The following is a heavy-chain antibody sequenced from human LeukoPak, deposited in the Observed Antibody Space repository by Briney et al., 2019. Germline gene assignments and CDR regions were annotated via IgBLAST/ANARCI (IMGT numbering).Heavy chain of an antibody. CDR2: IRYDGSNK. CDR1: GFTFSSYG. Sequence: PGGSLRLSCAASGFTFSSYGMHWVRQAPGKGLEWVAFIRYDGSNKYYADSVKGRFTISRDNSKNTVYLQMKRLTAEDTAVYYCAKDLAMMHSRTWRFDYWGQGALVTVSS. V-gene: IGHV3-30*02. D-gene: IGHD6-13*01. CDR3: AKDLAMMHSRTWRFDY. J-gene: IGHJ4*02.